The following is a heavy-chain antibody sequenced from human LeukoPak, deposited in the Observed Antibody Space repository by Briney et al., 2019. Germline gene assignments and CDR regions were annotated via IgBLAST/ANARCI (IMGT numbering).Heavy chain of an antibody. Sequence: PGGSLRLSRAASGFTFSSYAMGWVRQAPGKGLEWVSGISGSGDNTYYANSVKGRFTISRDNSKNTLYLQMNSLRAEDTAVYYCAKGPIFRFDYWGQGTLVTVSS. CDR1: GFTFSSYA. CDR2: ISGSGDNT. V-gene: IGHV3-23*01. J-gene: IGHJ4*02. CDR3: AKGPIFRFDY. D-gene: IGHD3-9*01.